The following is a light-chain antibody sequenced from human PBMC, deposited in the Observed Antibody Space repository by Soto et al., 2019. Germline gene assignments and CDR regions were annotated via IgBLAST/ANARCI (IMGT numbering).Light chain of an antibody. J-gene: IGLJ2*01. CDR1: SSNIGSNY. CDR3: AAWDDSLSGPV. V-gene: IGLV1-47*01. Sequence: QSVLTQPPSASGTPGQRVTISCSGSSSNIGSNYVYWYQQLPGTAPKLLIYRNNQRPSGVPDRFSGSQSGTSASLAISGLRSEDEAGYYCAAWDDSLSGPVFGGGTKLTVL. CDR2: RNN.